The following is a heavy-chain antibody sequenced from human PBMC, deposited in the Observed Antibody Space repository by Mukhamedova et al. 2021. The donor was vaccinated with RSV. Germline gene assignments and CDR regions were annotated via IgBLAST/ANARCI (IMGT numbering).Heavy chain of an antibody. J-gene: IGHJ3*02. CDR3: SREGYTDGFDI. V-gene: IGHV1-2*02. Sequence: PGQGLEWMGWSGPNSGATNYAQRFQGRVTMTRDTSINTAYMDLSSLRSDDTAVYYCSREGYTDGFDIWVQG. D-gene: IGHD5-12*01. CDR2: SGPNSGAT.